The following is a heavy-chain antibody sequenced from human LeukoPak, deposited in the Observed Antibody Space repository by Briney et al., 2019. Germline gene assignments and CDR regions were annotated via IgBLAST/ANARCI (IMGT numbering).Heavy chain of an antibody. CDR2: IKQDGSEK. CDR3: AKDISTSGELTVFDY. V-gene: IGHV3-7*03. CDR1: GFTFSSYW. D-gene: IGHD3-10*01. J-gene: IGHJ4*02. Sequence: PGGSLRLSCAASGFTFSSYWMSWVRQAPGKGLEWVANIKQDGSEKYYVDSVKGRFTISRDNAKNSLYLQMNSLRAEDTALYYCAKDISTSGELTVFDYWGQGTLVTVSS.